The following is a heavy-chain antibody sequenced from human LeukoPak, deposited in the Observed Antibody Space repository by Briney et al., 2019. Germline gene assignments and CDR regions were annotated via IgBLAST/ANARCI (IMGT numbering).Heavy chain of an antibody. V-gene: IGHV3-23*01. Sequence: GGSLRLSCAASGFTFSNYAFVWVRQAPGKGLGWVSGINGNGGRTIHADSVKGRFTISRDNSRNTLYLQMNSLRADDTAIYYCGRDPNGDYIGAFDFWGQGTMVSVSS. CDR3: GRDPNGDYIGAFDF. CDR2: INGNGGRT. CDR1: GFTFSNYA. J-gene: IGHJ3*01. D-gene: IGHD4-17*01.